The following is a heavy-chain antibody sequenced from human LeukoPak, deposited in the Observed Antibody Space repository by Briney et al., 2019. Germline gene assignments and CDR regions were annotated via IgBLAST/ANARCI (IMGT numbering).Heavy chain of an antibody. Sequence: GSLSLSCAASVLAPSSYWMRAVCQGPGKGLECVANIKIAGSEKYYVDSVKGRFTISRDNAKNSLYLQMASLRAEDTAVYYCAREEYDSSGYDYWGQGILVTVSS. V-gene: IGHV3-7*01. CDR2: IKIAGSEK. J-gene: IGHJ4*02. CDR1: VLAPSSYW. D-gene: IGHD3-22*01. CDR3: AREEYDSSGYDY.